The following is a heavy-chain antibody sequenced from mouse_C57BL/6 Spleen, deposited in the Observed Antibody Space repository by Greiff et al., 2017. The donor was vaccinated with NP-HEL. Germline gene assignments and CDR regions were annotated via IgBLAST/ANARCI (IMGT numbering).Heavy chain of an antibody. V-gene: IGHV1-55*01. CDR1: GYTFTSYW. Sequence: QVQLQQSGAELVKPGASVKMSCKASGYTFTSYWITWVKQRPGQGLEWIGDIYPGSGSTNYNEKFKSKATLTVDTSSSTAYMQLSSLTSEDSAVYYCARYGAQAKLYFDYWGQGTTLTVSS. CDR3: ARYGAQAKLYFDY. D-gene: IGHD3-2*02. CDR2: IYPGSGST. J-gene: IGHJ2*01.